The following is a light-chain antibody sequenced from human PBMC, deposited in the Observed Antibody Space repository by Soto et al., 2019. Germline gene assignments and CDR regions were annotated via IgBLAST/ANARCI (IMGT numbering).Light chain of an antibody. CDR1: SSDVGGYKY. V-gene: IGLV2-8*01. J-gene: IGLJ1*01. CDR2: AVN. CDR3: SSYAGSNNYV. Sequence: QSALTQPPSASGSPGQSVTISCTGTSSDVGGYKYVSWYQQYPGKAPKLMIYAVNKRPSGVPDRFSGSKSGNTASLTFSGLQAEDEADYYCSSYAGSNNYVFGTGTKLTVL.